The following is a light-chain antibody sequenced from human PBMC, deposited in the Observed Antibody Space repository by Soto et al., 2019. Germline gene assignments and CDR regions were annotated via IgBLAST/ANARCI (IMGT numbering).Light chain of an antibody. J-gene: IGLJ3*02. Sequence: QSVLTQPPSVSGAPGQRVTISCTGSSSNIGAGYDVHWYQQLPGTAPKLLIYGNTNRPSGVPDRFSGSRSGTSASLAITGLQAEDDGDYYCQSYDSGLPWVFGGGTKLTVL. CDR1: SSNIGAGYD. V-gene: IGLV1-40*01. CDR2: GNT. CDR3: QSYDSGLPWV.